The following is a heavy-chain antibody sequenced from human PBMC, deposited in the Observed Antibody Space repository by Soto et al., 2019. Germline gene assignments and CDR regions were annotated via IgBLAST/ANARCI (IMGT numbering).Heavy chain of an antibody. J-gene: IGHJ6*01. CDR2: ISSSSSYI. CDR3: XRDNIAQQLWYSDGMDV. CDR1: GFTFSSYS. V-gene: IGHV3-21*01. Sequence: PGGSLRLSCAASGFTFSSYSMNWVRQAPGKGLEWVSSISSSSSYIYYADSVKGRFTISRDNAKNSLYLQMNSLRAEDTAVYYCXRDNIAQQLWYSDGMDVWGQGTTVTVSS. D-gene: IGHD6-13*01.